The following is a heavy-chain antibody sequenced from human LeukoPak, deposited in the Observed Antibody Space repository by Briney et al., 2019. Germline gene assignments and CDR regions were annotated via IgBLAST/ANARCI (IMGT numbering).Heavy chain of an antibody. Sequence: RGSLRPPCVAPGFPFGAYGMHWVRHAPGKWLGWVALIAYDGSNEYYVDFAKGRSTLSRDNSKNSLFLQMNSLRSEDAAVYYCYAQAGSWGQGTLVTVSS. CDR3: YAQAGS. J-gene: IGHJ4*02. V-gene: IGHV3-30*03. CDR2: IAYDGSNE. D-gene: IGHD2-2*01. CDR1: GFPFGAYG.